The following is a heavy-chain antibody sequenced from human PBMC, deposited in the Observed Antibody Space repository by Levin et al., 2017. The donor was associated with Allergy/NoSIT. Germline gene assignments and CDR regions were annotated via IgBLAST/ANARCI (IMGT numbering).Heavy chain of an antibody. D-gene: IGHD6-13*01. J-gene: IGHJ2*01. Sequence: PGGSLRLSCAATGFTFRSHGMHWVRQAPGKGLEWVAVIWYDGSKKYYADSVKGRFTISRDNSKNTLSLQMSSLRAEDTAVYYCARVSGGAAGTNWYFDLWGRGTLVTVSS. V-gene: IGHV3-33*01. CDR2: IWYDGSKK. CDR3: ARVSGGAAGTNWYFDL. CDR1: GFTFRSHG.